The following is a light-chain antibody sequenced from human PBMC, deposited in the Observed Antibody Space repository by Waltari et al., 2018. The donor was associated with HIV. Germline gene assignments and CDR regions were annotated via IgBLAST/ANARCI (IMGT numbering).Light chain of an antibody. CDR2: GNR. CDR3: QSFDYDSSLTVL. V-gene: IGLV1-40*01. J-gene: IGLJ2*01. Sequence: QSVLTQPPSVSGAPGQTVTISCSGSSFNIGDADFDVHWYQQLPGTAPKLLIYGNRIRPSGVPDRFSGSKSGTSASLAITGLQPEDEADYYCQSFDYDSSLTVLFGGGTKLTVL. CDR1: SFNIGDADFD.